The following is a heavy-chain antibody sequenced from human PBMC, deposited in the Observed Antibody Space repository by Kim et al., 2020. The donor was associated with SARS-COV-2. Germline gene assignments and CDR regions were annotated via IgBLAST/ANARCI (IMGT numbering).Heavy chain of an antibody. J-gene: IGHJ4*02. V-gene: IGHV3-74*01. Sequence: GGSLRLSCVTSGFTFSDSWMHWVRQAPGSGLVWVSRITTDGRDTSYADSVKGRFTISRDNAKNTLYLQMNSLRAEDTALYYCARVVPGTNIFDYWGQGTLVTVSS. CDR1: GFTFSDSW. CDR3: ARVVPGTNIFDY. D-gene: IGHD1-7*01. CDR2: ITTDGRDT.